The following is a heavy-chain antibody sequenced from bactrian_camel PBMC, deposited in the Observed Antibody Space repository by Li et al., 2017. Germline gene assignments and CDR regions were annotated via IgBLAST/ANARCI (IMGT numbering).Heavy chain of an antibody. CDR3: TTDGSVPRFGY. D-gene: IGHD2*01. Sequence: HVQLVESGGGSVESVGSLSLSCVASGFTFSTSGMSWVRQSPGKGLEWVSGIYSDGSNTYYADSVKGRFTISRDNAKYRLYLHMNSLKSEDTALYYCTTDGSVPRFGYWGQGTQVTVS. CDR2: IYSDGSNT. CDR1: GFTFSTSG. J-gene: IGHJ6*01. V-gene: IGHV3S6*01.